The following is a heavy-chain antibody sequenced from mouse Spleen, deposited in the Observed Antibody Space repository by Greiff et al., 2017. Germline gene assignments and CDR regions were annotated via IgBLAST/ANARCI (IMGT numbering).Heavy chain of an antibody. J-gene: IGHJ3*01. Sequence: QVQLKQPGAELVKPGASVKLSCKASGYTFTSYWMQWVKQRPGQGLEWIGEIDPSDSYTNYNQKFKGKATLTVDTSSSTAYMQLSSLTSEDSAVYYCAGLLRSFAYWGQGTLVTVSA. V-gene: IGHV1-50*01. CDR3: AGLLRSFAY. D-gene: IGHD1-1*01. CDR2: IDPSDSYT. CDR1: GYTFTSYW.